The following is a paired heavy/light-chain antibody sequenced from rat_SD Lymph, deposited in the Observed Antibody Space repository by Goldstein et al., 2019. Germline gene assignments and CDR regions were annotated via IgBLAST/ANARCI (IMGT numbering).Heavy chain of an antibody. V-gene: IGHV4-2*01. CDR2: INQDSSTI. CDR3: ARDYYSSYIYSNWFAY. CDR1: GFSFNDYW. J-gene: IGHJ3*01. Sequence: EVKLVESGGGLVQPGRSLKLSCAASGFSFNDYWMGWVRQAPGKGLEWIGEINQDSSTINYTPSLKDKFTISRDNAQNTLYLQMSKLGSEDTAIYYCARDYYSSYIYSNWFAYWGQGTLVTVSS. D-gene: IGHD1-2*01.
Light chain of an antibody. CDR2: DTS. V-gene: IGKV4S12*01. Sequence: EIVLTQSPTTMAASPGEKVTITCRASSSVSYMHWFQQKSGTSPKPWIYDTSKLASGVPDRFSGSGSGTSYSLTISSMEAEDAATYYCLQRSSYPWTFGGGTKLELK. CDR1: SSVSY. J-gene: IGKJ1*01. CDR3: LQRSSYPWT.